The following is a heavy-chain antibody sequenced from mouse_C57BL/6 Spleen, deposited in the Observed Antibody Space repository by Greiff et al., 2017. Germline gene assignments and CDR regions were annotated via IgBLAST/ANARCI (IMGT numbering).Heavy chain of an antibody. CDR3: ARRRISSGFYAMDY. CDR1: GYTFTDYN. CDR2: INPNNGGT. Sequence: VQLQQSGPELVKPGASVKMSCKASGYTFTDYNMHWVKQSHGKSLEWIGYINPNNGGTSYNQKFKGKATLTVNKSSSTAYMELHSMTSEDSAVYYCARRRISSGFYAMDYWGQGTSVTVSS. J-gene: IGHJ4*01. D-gene: IGHD3-2*02. V-gene: IGHV1-22*01.